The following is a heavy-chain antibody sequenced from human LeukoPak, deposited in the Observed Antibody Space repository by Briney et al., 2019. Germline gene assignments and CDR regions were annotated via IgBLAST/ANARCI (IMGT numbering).Heavy chain of an antibody. Sequence: PSETLSLTCTVSGGSISSFYWSWIRQPPGKGLEWIGYIYYSGYTNYNPSLKSRVTISVDTSKNQFSLNLSSVTAADTAVYYCARRSDYDFWSGIEGYYYYMDVWGKGTTVTVSS. CDR2: IYYSGYT. J-gene: IGHJ6*03. D-gene: IGHD3-3*01. V-gene: IGHV4-59*01. CDR3: ARRSDYDFWSGIEGYYYYMDV. CDR1: GGSISSFY.